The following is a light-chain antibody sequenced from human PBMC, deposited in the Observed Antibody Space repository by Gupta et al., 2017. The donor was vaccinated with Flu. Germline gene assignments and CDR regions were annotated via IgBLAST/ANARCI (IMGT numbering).Light chain of an antibody. CDR2: WAS. Sequence: DIVITHSPDSLAVSLGERATINCKSSQSVLYSSNNKNYLAWYQQKTGQTPKLLIYWASTREAGVPDRFSGSGSGTDFTLTISSLQAEDVAIYYCQQYYGGPRTFGQGTKVEVK. CDR1: QSVLYSSNNKNY. CDR3: QQYYGGPRT. V-gene: IGKV4-1*01. J-gene: IGKJ1*01.